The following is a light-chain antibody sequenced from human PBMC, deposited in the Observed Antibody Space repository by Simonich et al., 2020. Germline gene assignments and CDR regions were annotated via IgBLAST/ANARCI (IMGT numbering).Light chain of an antibody. V-gene: IGKV3-20*01. J-gene: IGKJ2*01. Sequence: DIVLTQSPGTLSLSPGERATLSCRARQSVSSSDLAWYQQKPGQAPRLRIYGASSRATGIPDRFSGRGSGTDFTLTISRLEPEDFAVYYCQQYGSSPLTFGQGTKLEIK. CDR3: QQYGSSPLT. CDR1: QSVSSSD. CDR2: GAS.